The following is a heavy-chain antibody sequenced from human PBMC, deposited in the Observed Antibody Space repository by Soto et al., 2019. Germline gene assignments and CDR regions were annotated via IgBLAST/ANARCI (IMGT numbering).Heavy chain of an antibody. CDR2: IIPIFGTA. J-gene: IGHJ4*02. D-gene: IGHD4-4*01. V-gene: IGHV1-69*12. Sequence: QVQLVQSGAEVKKPGSSVKVSCKASGGTFSSYAISWGRQAPGQGIEWMGGIIPIFGTANYAQKFQGRVTITADESTSTAYMELSSRRSEDTAVYCCARGDGYSNFDYWGQGTLVTVSS. CDR3: ARGDGYSNFDY. CDR1: GGTFSSYA.